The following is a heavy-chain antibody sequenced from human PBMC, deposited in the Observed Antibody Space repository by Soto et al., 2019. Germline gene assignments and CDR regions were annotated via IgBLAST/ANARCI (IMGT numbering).Heavy chain of an antibody. CDR3: ASKFGELLADAFDI. Sequence: QVQLQESGPGLVKPSGTLSLTCTVSNASISGRKWWTWVRQTPGKGLEWIGEIYHSGSINHNPSLKSRVTMSLDKSKNQFSLKMTSVTAADTAVYYCASKFGELLADAFDIWGQGTVVTVSS. D-gene: IGHD3-10*01. CDR2: IYHSGSI. J-gene: IGHJ3*02. CDR1: NASISGRKW. V-gene: IGHV4-4*02.